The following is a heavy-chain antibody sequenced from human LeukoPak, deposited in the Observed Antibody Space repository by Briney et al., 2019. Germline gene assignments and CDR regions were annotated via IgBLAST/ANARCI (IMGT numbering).Heavy chain of an antibody. CDR1: GYSFTGHY. Sequence: ASVKVSCKASGYSFTGHYIHWVRQAPGHGLEWKGWINPNSGGTNYAQKFQGRVTMTRDTSISTAYMELSRLRSEDTAVYYCARRQKTSYDILTGSNYYYYMDVWGKGTTVTVSS. V-gene: IGHV1-2*02. CDR2: INPNSGGT. CDR3: ARRQKTSYDILTGSNYYYYMDV. D-gene: IGHD3-9*01. J-gene: IGHJ6*03.